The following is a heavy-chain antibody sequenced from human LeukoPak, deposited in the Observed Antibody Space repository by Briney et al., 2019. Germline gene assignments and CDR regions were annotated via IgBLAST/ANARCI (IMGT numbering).Heavy chain of an antibody. D-gene: IGHD5-24*01. CDR1: GGSISISSYY. Sequence: KTSETLSLTCTVSGGSISISSYYWGWIRQPPGKGLEWIGSIYYSGGTYYNPSLKSRVTTSVDTSKNQVSLKLSSVTAADTAVYYCATDQYGYNSYWGQGTLVTVSS. CDR3: ATDQYGYNSY. CDR2: IYYSGGT. V-gene: IGHV4-39*01. J-gene: IGHJ4*02.